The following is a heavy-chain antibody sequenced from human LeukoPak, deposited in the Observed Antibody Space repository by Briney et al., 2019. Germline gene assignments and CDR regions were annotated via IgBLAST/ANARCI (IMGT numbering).Heavy chain of an antibody. D-gene: IGHD3-9*01. Sequence: GASVKVSCKASGYTLTYNDINWVRQATGQGLEWMGRMDPNSGDTDYAENFQGRLTMTRDTPIGTAYMELRSLRSEDTAIYYCARGPFYDTLTGVYFYAMDVWGQGTTVTVSS. V-gene: IGHV1-8*01. CDR2: MDPNSGDT. CDR3: ARGPFYDTLTGVYFYAMDV. CDR1: GYTLTYND. J-gene: IGHJ6*02.